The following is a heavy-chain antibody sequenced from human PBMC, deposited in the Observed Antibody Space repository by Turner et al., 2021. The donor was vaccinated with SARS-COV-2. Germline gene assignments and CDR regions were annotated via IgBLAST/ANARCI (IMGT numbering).Heavy chain of an antibody. J-gene: IGHJ4*02. D-gene: IGHD4-4*01. CDR3: AKQQGLYSNPMYYFDY. Sequence: QVQLVESGGGVVQPGRSLRLSCAASGFTFSSYGMHWGRQAPGKGLEWVAVTSYDGSNKYYADSVNGRFTISRDNSKNTLYLQMNSLRAEDTAVYYCAKQQGLYSNPMYYFDYWGQGTLVTVSS. V-gene: IGHV3-30*18. CDR2: TSYDGSNK. CDR1: GFTFSSYG.